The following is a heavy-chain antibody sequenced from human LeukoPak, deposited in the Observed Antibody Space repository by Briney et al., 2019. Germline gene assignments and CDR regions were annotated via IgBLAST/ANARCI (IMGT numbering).Heavy chain of an antibody. D-gene: IGHD5-24*01. V-gene: IGHV1-69*13. CDR2: IIPIFGTA. J-gene: IGHJ3*02. CDR3: ARDLRDGYSDTDI. CDR1: GGTFSSYA. Sequence: SVKVSCKASGGTFSSYAISWVRQAPGQGLEWMGGIIPIFGTANYAQKFQGRVTITADESTSTAYMELSSLRSEDTAVYYCARDLRDGYSDTDIWGQGTMVTVSS.